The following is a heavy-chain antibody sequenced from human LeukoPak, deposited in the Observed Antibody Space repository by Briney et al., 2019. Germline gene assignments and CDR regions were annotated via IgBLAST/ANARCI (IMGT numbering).Heavy chain of an antibody. CDR2: IYHSGST. Sequence: PSQTLSLTCAVSGGSISSGGYSWSWIRQPPGTGPEWIGYIYHSGSTYYNPSLKSRVTISVDRSKNQFSLKLSSVTAADTAVYYCAREGNDYGDYHDAFDIWGQGTMVTVSS. D-gene: IGHD4-17*01. J-gene: IGHJ3*02. CDR3: AREGNDYGDYHDAFDI. V-gene: IGHV4-30-2*01. CDR1: GGSISSGGYS.